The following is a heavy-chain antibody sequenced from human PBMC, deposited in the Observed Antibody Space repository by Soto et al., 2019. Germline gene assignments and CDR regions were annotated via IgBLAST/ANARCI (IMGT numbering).Heavy chain of an antibody. CDR1: GYTFTSYG. CDR3: ARYSGYDPDPLHFDY. J-gene: IGHJ4*02. D-gene: IGHD5-12*01. V-gene: IGHV1-18*01. Sequence: GASVKVSCKASGYTFTSYGISWVRQAPGQGLEWMGWISAYNGNTNYAQKLQGRVTMTTDTSTSTAYMELRSLRSDDTAVYYCARYSGYDPDPLHFDYWGQGTLVTVSS. CDR2: ISAYNGNT.